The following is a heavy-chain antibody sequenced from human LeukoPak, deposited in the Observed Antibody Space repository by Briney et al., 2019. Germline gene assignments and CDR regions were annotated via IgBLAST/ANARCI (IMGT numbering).Heavy chain of an antibody. Sequence: GGSLRLSCAASGFTFSSYVMSWVRQAPGKGLEWVSAISGSGGSTYFPDSVKGRFTISRDNSKNTLHLQMNSLRAEDTVLYYCAKGPSGSYYGFDMWGQGTMVTVSS. CDR1: GFTFSSYV. CDR2: ISGSGGST. V-gene: IGHV3-23*01. J-gene: IGHJ3*02. CDR3: AKGPSGSYYGFDM. D-gene: IGHD3-10*01.